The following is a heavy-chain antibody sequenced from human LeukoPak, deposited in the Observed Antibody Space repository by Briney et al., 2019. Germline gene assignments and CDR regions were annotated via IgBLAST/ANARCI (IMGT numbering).Heavy chain of an antibody. CDR1: GFTFDDYA. D-gene: IGHD6-13*01. CDR2: ISWNSGSI. CDR3: AKDNRGYSSSWYYFDY. J-gene: IGHJ4*02. Sequence: PGGPLRLSCAASGFTFDDYAMHWVRHAPGKGLEWVSGISWNSGSIGYADSVKGRFTISRDNAKNSLYLQMNSLRAEDTALYYCAKDNRGYSSSWYYFDYWGQGTLVTVSS. V-gene: IGHV3-9*01.